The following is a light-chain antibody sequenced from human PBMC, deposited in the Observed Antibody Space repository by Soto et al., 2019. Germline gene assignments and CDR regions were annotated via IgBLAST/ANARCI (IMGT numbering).Light chain of an antibody. V-gene: IGKV3-15*01. CDR3: QQYNNWPPVT. CDR1: QSVSSN. CDR2: GAS. Sequence: EIVMTQSPATLSVSPGERATLSCRASQSVSSNLAWYQQKPGQAPSLLIYGASTRATGIPARFSGSGSGTEFTLTISSLQSEDFAVYYCQQYNNWPPVTVGQGTKVYIK. J-gene: IGKJ1*01.